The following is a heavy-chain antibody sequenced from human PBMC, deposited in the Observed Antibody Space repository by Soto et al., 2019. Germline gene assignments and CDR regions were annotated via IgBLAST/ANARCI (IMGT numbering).Heavy chain of an antibody. CDR3: ARDSGGQLVRRGFYYYYMDV. J-gene: IGHJ6*03. CDR2: ILSSSGSI. D-gene: IGHD6-6*01. CDR1: GVTFSSFS. V-gene: IGHV3-21*01. Sequence: EVQLVESGGGLVKPGGSLRLSCAASGVTFSSFSFNWVRQAPGKGLEWVSFILSSSGSIYYADSVKGRFTISRDNAKNSRYLAMNSLKDEDTAVYYCARDSGGQLVRRGFYYYYMDVWGKGTTVTVCS.